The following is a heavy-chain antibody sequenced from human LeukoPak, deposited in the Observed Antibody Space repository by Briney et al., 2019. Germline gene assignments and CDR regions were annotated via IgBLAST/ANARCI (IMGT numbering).Heavy chain of an antibody. D-gene: IGHD2-2*01. J-gene: IGHJ3*02. CDR1: GGSISSYY. V-gene: IGHV4-59*12. CDR3: ARADTRDAFDI. CDR2: IYYSGST. Sequence: PSETLSLTCTVSGGSISSYYWSWIRQPPGKGLEWIGYIYYSGSTYYNPSLKSRVTISVDTSKNQFSLKLSSVTAADTAVYYCARADTRDAFDIWGQGTMVTVSS.